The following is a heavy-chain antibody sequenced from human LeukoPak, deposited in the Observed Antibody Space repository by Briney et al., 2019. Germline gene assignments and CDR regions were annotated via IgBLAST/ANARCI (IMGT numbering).Heavy chain of an antibody. J-gene: IGHJ4*02. CDR3: ARVGATLTYFDY. CDR1: GFSLNNFW. D-gene: IGHD1-26*01. CDR2: INIDGSSI. V-gene: IGHV3-74*01. Sequence: PGGSLRLSCAASGFSLNNFWMHWVRQARGKVLVWVSRINIDGSSISYADSVKGRFTISRDNAKNTLYLQMNSLRAEDTALYYCARVGATLTYFDYWGQGSPVTVSS.